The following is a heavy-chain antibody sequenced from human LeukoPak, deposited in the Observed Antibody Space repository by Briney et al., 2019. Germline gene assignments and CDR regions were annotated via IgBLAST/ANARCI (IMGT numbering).Heavy chain of an antibody. Sequence: GESLKISCKGSGYSFTSYWISWVRQLPGKGRGWMGIIYPGDSDTRYNPSFQGQVTISADKSNSTAYLQWSSLKASDTAMYYCARHNSSSLTPFDYWGQGTLVTVSS. CDR2: IYPGDSDT. CDR3: ARHNSSSLTPFDY. CDR1: GYSFTSYW. V-gene: IGHV5-51*01. D-gene: IGHD6-13*01. J-gene: IGHJ4*02.